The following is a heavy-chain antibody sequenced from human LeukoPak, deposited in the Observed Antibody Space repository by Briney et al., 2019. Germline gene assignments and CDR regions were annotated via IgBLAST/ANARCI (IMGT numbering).Heavy chain of an antibody. J-gene: IGHJ4*02. V-gene: IGHV3-66*04. D-gene: IGHD6-13*01. CDR1: GFTVSSNY. Sequence: GGSLRLSCAASGFTVSSNYMSWVRQPPGKGLEWVSVMYSGGSKYYADSVKGRFTISRDNSKNTLYLQMNSLRAEDTAVYYCAKQCISSSWSYFDYWGQGTLVTVSS. CDR3: AKQCISSSWSYFDY. CDR2: MYSGGSK.